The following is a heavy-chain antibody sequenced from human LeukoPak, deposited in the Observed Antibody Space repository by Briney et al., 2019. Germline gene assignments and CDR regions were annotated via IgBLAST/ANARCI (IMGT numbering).Heavy chain of an antibody. CDR2: ISSSGSTI. J-gene: IGHJ6*04. V-gene: IGHV3-48*03. CDR3: AELGITMIGGV. Sequence: PRGSLRFSCAASGFTFSSYEMNWVRQAAGKGLEWVSYISSSGSTIYYADSVKGRFTISRDNAKNSLYLQMNSLRAEDTAVYYCAELGITMIGGVWGKGTTVTISS. CDR1: GFTFSSYE. D-gene: IGHD3-10*02.